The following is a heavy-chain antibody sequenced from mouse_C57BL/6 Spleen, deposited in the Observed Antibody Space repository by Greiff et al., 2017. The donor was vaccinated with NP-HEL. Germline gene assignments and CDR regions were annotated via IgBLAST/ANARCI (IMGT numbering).Heavy chain of an antibody. V-gene: IGHV1-54*01. CDR3: ARSGLRCDY. Sequence: QVQLKESGAELVRPGTSVKVSCKASGYAFTNYLIEWVKQRPGQGLEWIGVINPGSGGTNYNEKFKGKATLTADKSSSTAYMQLSSLTSEDSAVYFCARSGLRCDYWGQGTTLTVSS. CDR2: INPGSGGT. D-gene: IGHD1-1*01. J-gene: IGHJ2*01. CDR1: GYAFTNYL.